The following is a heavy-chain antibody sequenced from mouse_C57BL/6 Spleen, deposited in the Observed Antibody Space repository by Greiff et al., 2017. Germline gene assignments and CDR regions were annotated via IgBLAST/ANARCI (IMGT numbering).Heavy chain of an antibody. CDR2: IYPRDGST. V-gene: IGHV1-85*01. D-gene: IGHD4-1*01. CDR1: GYTFTSYD. CDR3: ASYWGY. J-gene: IGHJ2*01. Sequence: QVQLQQSGPELVKPGASVKLSCKASGYTFTSYDINWVKQRPGQGLEWIGWIYPRDGSTKYSEKFKGKATFTVDTSSSTAYMERNSLTSEDSAVYFCASYWGYWGQGTTLTVSS.